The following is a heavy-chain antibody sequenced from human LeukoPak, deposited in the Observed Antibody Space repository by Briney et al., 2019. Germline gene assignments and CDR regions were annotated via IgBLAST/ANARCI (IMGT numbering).Heavy chain of an antibody. Sequence: PGGSLRLSCAASGFTFSSYAMSWVRQAPGKGLEWVSAISGSGGSTYYADSVKGRFTISRDNSKNTLYLQMNSLRAEDTAVYYCAKWDDLVVAATPCGMDVWGQGTTVTVSS. CDR1: GFTFSSYA. D-gene: IGHD2-15*01. J-gene: IGHJ6*02. CDR3: AKWDDLVVAATPCGMDV. V-gene: IGHV3-23*01. CDR2: ISGSGGST.